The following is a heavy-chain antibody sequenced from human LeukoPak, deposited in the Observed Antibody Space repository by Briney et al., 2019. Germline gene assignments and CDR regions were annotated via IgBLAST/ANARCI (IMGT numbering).Heavy chain of an antibody. CDR2: INPNNGGT. J-gene: IGHJ5*02. Sequence: ASVKVSCKASGYTFIGHYIHWGRQAPGQGLEWMGWINPNNGGTKYAPKFQGRVTMTRDTSISTAYVELSSLRSDDTAVYYCARVAGLCSAGSCGNWFDPWGQGTLVTVSS. CDR3: ARVAGLCSAGSCGNWFDP. CDR1: GYTFIGHY. V-gene: IGHV1-2*02. D-gene: IGHD3-10*01.